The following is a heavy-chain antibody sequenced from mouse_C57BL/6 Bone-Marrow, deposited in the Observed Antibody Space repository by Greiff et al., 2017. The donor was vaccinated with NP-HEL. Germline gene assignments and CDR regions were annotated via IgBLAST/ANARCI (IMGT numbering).Heavy chain of an antibody. Sequence: EVKLVESGGGLVQPGGSLSLSCAASGFTFTDYYMSWVRQPPGKALEWLGFIRNKANGYTTEYSASVKGRFTISRDNSQSILYLQMNALRAEDSATYYCARYIHYSNYRSFFDYWGQGTTLTVSS. V-gene: IGHV7-3*01. CDR1: GFTFTDYY. D-gene: IGHD2-5*01. CDR2: IRNKANGYTT. J-gene: IGHJ2*01. CDR3: ARYIHYSNYRSFFDY.